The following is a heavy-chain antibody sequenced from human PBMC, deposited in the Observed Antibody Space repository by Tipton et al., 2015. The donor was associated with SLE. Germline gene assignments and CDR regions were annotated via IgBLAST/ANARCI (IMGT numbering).Heavy chain of an antibody. J-gene: IGHJ3*02. Sequence: TLSLTCTVSGGSISSEYWSWLRQPAGQGLEWIGRLNPSGGTNYNPSLKSRVTMSLDTSKKQFSLKLRSVTPADTAVYYCARGAAAADTCAFDSWGQGTMVTVSS. D-gene: IGHD6-13*01. V-gene: IGHV4-4*07. CDR3: ARGAAAADTCAFDS. CDR2: LNPSGGT. CDR1: GGSISSEY.